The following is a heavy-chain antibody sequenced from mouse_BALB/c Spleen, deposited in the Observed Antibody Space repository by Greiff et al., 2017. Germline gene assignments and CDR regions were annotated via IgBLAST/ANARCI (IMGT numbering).Heavy chain of an antibody. D-gene: IGHD1-1*01. Sequence: QVQLQQPGAELVKPGASVKLSCKASGYTFTSYWMHWVKQRPGQGLEWIGEIDPSDSYTNYNQKFKGKATLTVDKSSSTAYMQLSSLTSEDSAVYYCARLLRSPLAYWGQGTLVTVSA. CDR1: GYTFTSYW. J-gene: IGHJ3*01. V-gene: IGHV1-69*02. CDR2: IDPSDSYT. CDR3: ARLLRSPLAY.